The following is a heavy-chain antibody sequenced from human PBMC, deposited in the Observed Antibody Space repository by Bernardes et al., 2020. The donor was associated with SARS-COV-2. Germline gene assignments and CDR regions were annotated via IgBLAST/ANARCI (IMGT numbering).Heavy chain of an antibody. J-gene: IGHJ6*02. CDR3: ARDLEEVVVVPAAIDYYYYGMDV. Sequence: SVKVSCKASGGTFSSYAISWVRQAPGQGLEWMGGIIPIFGTANYAQKFQGRVTITADKSTSTAYMELSSLRSEDTAVYYCARDLEEVVVVPAAIDYYYYGMDVWGQGTTVTVSS. D-gene: IGHD2-2*01. CDR1: GGTFSSYA. CDR2: IIPIFGTA. V-gene: IGHV1-69*06.